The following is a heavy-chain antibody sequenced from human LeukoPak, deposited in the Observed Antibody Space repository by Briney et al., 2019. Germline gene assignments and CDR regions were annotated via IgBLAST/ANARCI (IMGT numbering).Heavy chain of an antibody. CDR3: ARELWFGELSHSHADY. D-gene: IGHD3-10*01. V-gene: IGHV4-39*02. CDR1: GGSTSSSSYY. CDR2: IYYSGST. Sequence: PETLSLTCTVSGGSTSSSSYYWGWIRQPPGKGLEWIGSIYYSGSTYYNPSLKSRVTISVDTSKNQFSLKLSSVTAADTAVYYCARELWFGELSHSHADYWGQGTLVTVSS. J-gene: IGHJ4*02.